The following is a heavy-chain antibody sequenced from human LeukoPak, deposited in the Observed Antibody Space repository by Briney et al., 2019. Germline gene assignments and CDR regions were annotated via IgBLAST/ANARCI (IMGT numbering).Heavy chain of an antibody. CDR1: GGSLWGYY. V-gene: IGHV4-59*08. CDR2: IYYSGST. J-gene: IGHJ4*02. CDR3: AGYATTVTTNDY. Sequence: SETLSLPCTVWGGSLWGYYGIWLPEPPGKGLEWIGFIYYSGSTNSTPSHKNRVTISVDTTKNQCSLELSSVSAADTAVYYCAGYATTVTTNDYWGQGTLATVSS. D-gene: IGHD4-17*01.